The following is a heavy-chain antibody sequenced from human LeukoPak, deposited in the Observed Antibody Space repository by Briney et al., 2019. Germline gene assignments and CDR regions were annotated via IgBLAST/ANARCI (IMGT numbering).Heavy chain of an antibody. CDR2: INHNSGGT. V-gene: IGHV1-2*02. Sequence: SVRVSCTASGYTFTGYYMHWVRQAPGQGLEWVGWINHNSGGTNYAQTFQGRVTMTRDTSISTAYKELSRLRSDDTAVYYCASEVLGYCSSTSCSPDWMKVFDIWGQGKMVTVSS. J-gene: IGHJ3*02. CDR1: GYTFTGYY. CDR3: ASEVLGYCSSTSCSPDWMKVFDI. D-gene: IGHD2-2*01.